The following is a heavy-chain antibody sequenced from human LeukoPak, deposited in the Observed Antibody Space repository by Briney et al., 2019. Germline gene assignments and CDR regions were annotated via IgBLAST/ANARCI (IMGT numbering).Heavy chain of an antibody. D-gene: IGHD3-22*01. CDR3: ARDTADSSGYHY. CDR1: GFTVSSNY. CDR2: IYSGGST. Sequence: PGGSLRLSCAASGFTVSSNYMSWVRQAPGKGLEWVSNIYSGGSTYYADSVKGRFTISRDNSKNTLYLQMNSLRAEDTAVYYCARDTADSSGYHYWGQRTLVTVSS. V-gene: IGHV3-53*01. J-gene: IGHJ4*02.